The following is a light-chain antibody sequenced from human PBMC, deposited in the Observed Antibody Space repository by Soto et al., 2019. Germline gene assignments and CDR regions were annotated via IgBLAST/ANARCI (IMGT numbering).Light chain of an antibody. CDR2: EGS. CDR1: SSDVGSYNL. CDR3: CSYAGSSTVV. Sequence: QSALTQPASVSGSPGQSITISCTGTSSDVGSYNLVSWYQQHPGKAPKLMIYEGSKRPSGVSNRFSGSKSGNTASLTISGLQAEDEADYYFCSYAGSSTVVFGGGTQLTVL. V-gene: IGLV2-23*01. J-gene: IGLJ2*01.